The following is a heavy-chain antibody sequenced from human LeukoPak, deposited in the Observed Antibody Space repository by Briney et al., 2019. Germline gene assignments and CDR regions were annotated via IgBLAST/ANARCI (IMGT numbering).Heavy chain of an antibody. CDR2: MSPASGNT. D-gene: IGHD3-22*01. CDR1: GYTFTSYD. CDR3: ARRGAGDSSGYYLDY. J-gene: IGHJ4*02. Sequence: GASVKVSCKASGYTFTSYDLNWVRRATGQGLEWMGWMSPASGNTGYAQEFQGRVTMTRDTSVSTAYMELNSLRSEDTAVYYCARRGAGDSSGYYLDYWGQGTLVTVSS. V-gene: IGHV1-8*01.